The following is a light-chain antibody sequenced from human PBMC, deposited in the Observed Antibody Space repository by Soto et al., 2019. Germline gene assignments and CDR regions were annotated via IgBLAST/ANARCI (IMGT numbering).Light chain of an antibody. CDR2: DAS. J-gene: IGKJ1*01. CDR3: QQYGGSPRT. V-gene: IGKV3-20*01. CDR1: QSVSSGY. Sequence: ETVLTQSPGPLSLSPGERGTLSCRASQSVSSGYLAWYQQKPGQAPRLLIYDASSRATGIPDRFSGSGSGTDFTLTISRLEPEDFAVYYCQQYGGSPRTFGQGTKVDIK.